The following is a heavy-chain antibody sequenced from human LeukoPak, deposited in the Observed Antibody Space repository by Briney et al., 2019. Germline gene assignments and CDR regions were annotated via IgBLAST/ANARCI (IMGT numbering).Heavy chain of an antibody. CDR3: ARDIAVASKGKNYYYYYGMDV. D-gene: IGHD6-19*01. CDR1: GFTFSSYA. CDR2: ISYDGSNK. V-gene: IGHV3-30-3*01. Sequence: PGRSLRLSCAASGFTFSSYAMHWVRQAPGKGLEWVAVISYDGSNKYYADSVKGRFTISRDNSKNTLYLQMNSLRAEDTAVYYCARDIAVASKGKNYYYYYGMDVWGQGTTVTVSS. J-gene: IGHJ6*02.